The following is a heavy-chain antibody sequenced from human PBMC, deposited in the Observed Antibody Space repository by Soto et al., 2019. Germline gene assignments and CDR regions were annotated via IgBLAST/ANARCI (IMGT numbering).Heavy chain of an antibody. V-gene: IGHV3-30-3*01. D-gene: IGHD6-6*01. J-gene: IGHJ6*02. CDR3: ARERQQLVMGYYYYGMDV. CDR2: LSYDGTER. Sequence: GGSLRLSCAASGFTFSSYALHWVRQAPGKGLEWVALLSYDGTERYYADSVKGRFSISRDESKSTLYLQMSGLRPEDTAVYFCARERQQLVMGYYYYGMDVWAQGTTVTVSS. CDR1: GFTFSSYA.